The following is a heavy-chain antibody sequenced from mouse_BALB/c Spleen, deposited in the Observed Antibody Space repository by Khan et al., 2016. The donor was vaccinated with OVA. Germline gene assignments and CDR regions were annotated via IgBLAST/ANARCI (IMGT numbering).Heavy chain of an antibody. J-gene: IGHJ2*01. CDR3: ARGEAVYYLAY. Sequence: QVQLQQPGAELVRPGVSVKLSCKTSGYLFTTYWIHWLKQRSGQGLEWIARIYPGTNNTYYSEKLKDKATLTADKSSTTAYLQLSSLKSEDSAVYFGARGEAVYYLAYWGQGTTLTVSS. CDR1: GYLFTTYW. V-gene: IGHV1-76*01. CDR2: IYPGTNNT. D-gene: IGHD3-3*01.